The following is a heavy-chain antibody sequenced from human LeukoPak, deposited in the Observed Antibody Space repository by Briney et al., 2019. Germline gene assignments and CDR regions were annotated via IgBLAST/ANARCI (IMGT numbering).Heavy chain of an antibody. Sequence: PGGSLRLSCAASGFSLSAFWMTWVRQAPGKGLEWVANINRDGSQKNHVDSVEGRFTISRDNAKNTLYLQMNSLTAEDTAVYYCARDQEAVAGPLDYWGQGTLVTVSS. CDR2: INRDGSQK. D-gene: IGHD6-19*01. V-gene: IGHV3-7*01. J-gene: IGHJ4*02. CDR1: GFSLSAFW. CDR3: ARDQEAVAGPLDY.